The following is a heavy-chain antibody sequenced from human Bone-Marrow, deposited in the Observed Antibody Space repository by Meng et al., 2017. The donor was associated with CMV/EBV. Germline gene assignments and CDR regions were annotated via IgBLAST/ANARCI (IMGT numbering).Heavy chain of an antibody. CDR1: GYTFTSYD. V-gene: IGHV1-8*01. J-gene: IGHJ4*02. Sequence: VQLVQAGGEVEKPGPSVKVSCKSSGYTFTSYDINSVRQAAGQGLEWMGWMNPNSGNTDYAQKFQGRVTMTRNISKSTAYMDLSSLRSEDTAVYYCARDRAGGGYFDYWGQGTLVTVSS. D-gene: IGHD3-10*01. CDR3: ARDRAGGGYFDY. CDR2: MNPNSGNT.